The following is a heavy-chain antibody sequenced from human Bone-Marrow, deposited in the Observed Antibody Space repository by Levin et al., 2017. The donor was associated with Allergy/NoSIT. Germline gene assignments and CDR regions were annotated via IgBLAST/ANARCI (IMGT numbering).Heavy chain of an antibody. Sequence: SGPTLVKPTQTLTLTCTFSGFSLSTSGVRVSWIRPSPGKALEWLARIDWDDDKFFSSSLGTRLAISKDTSKNQVVLTMTNMDPADTGTYYCARMRALSSSGWHGWFDPWGQGTLVTVSS. J-gene: IGHJ5*02. CDR2: IDWDDDK. CDR3: ARMRALSSSGWHGWFDP. D-gene: IGHD6-19*01. CDR1: GFSLSTSGVR. V-gene: IGHV2-70*04.